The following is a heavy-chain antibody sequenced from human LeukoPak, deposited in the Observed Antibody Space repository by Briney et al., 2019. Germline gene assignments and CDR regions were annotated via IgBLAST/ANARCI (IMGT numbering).Heavy chain of an antibody. J-gene: IGHJ4*02. Sequence: GGSLRLSCAVSGFTFSNAWMSWVRQAPGKGLEWVGRIKRKSDGGTTDYAAPVKGRFTISRDDSENMLYLQVNSLKTEDTAVYYCTAGWEMTGGLDYWGQGTLVTVSS. CDR1: GFTFSNAW. V-gene: IGHV3-15*01. D-gene: IGHD1-14*01. CDR3: TAGWEMTGGLDY. CDR2: IKRKSDGGTT.